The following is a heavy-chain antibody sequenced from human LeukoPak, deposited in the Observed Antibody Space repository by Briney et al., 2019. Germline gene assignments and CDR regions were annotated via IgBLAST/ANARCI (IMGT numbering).Heavy chain of an antibody. V-gene: IGHV1-24*01. Sequence: ASVKVSCKVSGYTLTELSMHWVRQAPGKGLEWMGGFDPEDGETIYAQKFQGRVTKTEDTSTDTAYMELSSLRSEDTAVYYCATVRGYSGYDYYFDYWGQGTLVTVSS. J-gene: IGHJ4*02. CDR3: ATVRGYSGYDYYFDY. D-gene: IGHD5-12*01. CDR2: FDPEDGET. CDR1: GYTLTELS.